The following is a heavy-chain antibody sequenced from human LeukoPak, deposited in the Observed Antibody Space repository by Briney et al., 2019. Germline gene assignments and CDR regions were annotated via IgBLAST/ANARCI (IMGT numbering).Heavy chain of an antibody. V-gene: IGHV3-23*01. CDR1: GFTFSSYA. CDR2: ISGSGGST. CDR3: AKDSLSGGNSRDYYGMDV. Sequence: PGGSLSLSCAASGFTFSSYAMSWVRQAPGKGLEWVSAISGSGGSTYYADSVKGRFTISRDNSKNTLYLQMNSLRAEDTAVYYCAKDSLSGGNSRDYYGMDVWGQGTRSPSP. J-gene: IGHJ6*02. D-gene: IGHD4-23*01.